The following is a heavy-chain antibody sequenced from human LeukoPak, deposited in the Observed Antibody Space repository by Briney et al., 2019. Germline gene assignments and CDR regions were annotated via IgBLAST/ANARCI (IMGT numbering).Heavy chain of an antibody. Sequence: SETLSLTCAVSAASISNYYWRWIRQAPGKGLEWIGYISTSGSTNYNPSLKSRVSISLDTSKNRFSLNLNFVTAADTAVYYCARPRSGYRYTFDYWGQGALVTVSS. V-gene: IGHV4-4*09. D-gene: IGHD3-22*01. CDR3: ARPRSGYRYTFDY. CDR1: AASISNYY. CDR2: ISTSGST. J-gene: IGHJ4*02.